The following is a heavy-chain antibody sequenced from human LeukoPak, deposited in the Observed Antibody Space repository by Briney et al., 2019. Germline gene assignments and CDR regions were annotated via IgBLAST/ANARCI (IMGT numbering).Heavy chain of an antibody. V-gene: IGHV3-66*01. Sequence: GESLRLSCAASGFTVSSNSMSWVRQAPGKGLEWVSVIYSAGSTYYADSVKGRFTISRDNSKNTLYLQVNSLRAEDTAVYYCARSTAYSSSWTLDCWGQGTLITVSS. CDR1: GFTVSSNS. CDR2: IYSAGST. D-gene: IGHD6-13*01. J-gene: IGHJ4*02. CDR3: ARSTAYSSSWTLDC.